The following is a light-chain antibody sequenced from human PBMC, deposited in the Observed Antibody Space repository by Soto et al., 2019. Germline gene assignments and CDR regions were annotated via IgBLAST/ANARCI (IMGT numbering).Light chain of an antibody. CDR2: KAS. V-gene: IGKV1-5*03. CDR3: QQYKNYRT. CDR1: QIIDNW. Sequence: DIQMTQSPSTLSASVGDRVTITCRVSQIIDNWLAWYQQKPGKVPNLLIYKASTLQSGVPSRFRGSGSGTEFTLTISXLQPDDFATYYCQQYKNYRTFGPGTKVDTK. J-gene: IGKJ1*01.